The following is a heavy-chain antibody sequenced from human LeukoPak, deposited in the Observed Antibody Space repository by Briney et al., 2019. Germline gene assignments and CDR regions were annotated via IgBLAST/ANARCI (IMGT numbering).Heavy chain of an antibody. J-gene: IGHJ4*02. D-gene: IGHD1-7*01. Sequence: SETLSLTCTVSGGSISSSSYYWGWIRQPPGKGLEWIGSIYYSGSTYYNPSLKSRVTISVDTSKNQFSLKLSSVTAADTAVYYCARDPYRTYYFDYWGQGTLVTVSS. CDR2: IYYSGST. CDR1: GGSISSSSYY. CDR3: ARDPYRTYYFDY. V-gene: IGHV4-39*07.